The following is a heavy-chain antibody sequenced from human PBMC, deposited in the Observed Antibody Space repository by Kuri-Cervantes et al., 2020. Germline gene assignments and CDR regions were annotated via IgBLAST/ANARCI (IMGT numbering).Heavy chain of an antibody. CDR1: GYTFTSYD. J-gene: IGHJ4*02. D-gene: IGHD5-12*01. Sequence: ASVKVSCKASGYTFTSYDINWVRQATGQGLEWMGWMNPNSGNTGYAQKFQGRVTMTRNTSISTAYMELSSLRSEDTAVYYCARAPPYSGYDWGTLKYWGQGTLVTVSS. V-gene: IGHV1-8*01. CDR3: ARAPPYSGYDWGTLKY. CDR2: MNPNSGNT.